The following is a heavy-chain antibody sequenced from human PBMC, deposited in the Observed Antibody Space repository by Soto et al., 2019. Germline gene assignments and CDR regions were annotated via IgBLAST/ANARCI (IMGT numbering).Heavy chain of an antibody. CDR1: GFTVSSNY. Sequence: GGSLRLSCAASGFTVSSNYMSWVRQAPGKGLEWVSVIYSGGSTYYADSVKGRFTISRDNSKNTLYLQMNSLRAEDTAVYYCAREGSSYSSGFDYWGQGTLVTVS. D-gene: IGHD6-19*01. CDR3: AREGSSYSSGFDY. CDR2: IYSGGST. V-gene: IGHV3-53*01. J-gene: IGHJ4*02.